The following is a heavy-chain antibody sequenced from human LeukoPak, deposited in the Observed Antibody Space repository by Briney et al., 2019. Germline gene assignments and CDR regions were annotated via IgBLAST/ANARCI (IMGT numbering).Heavy chain of an antibody. V-gene: IGHV3-23*01. CDR3: AKTYCSRGSCHSYLPYYFDS. D-gene: IGHD2-15*01. Sequence: GGSLGLSCAASGFSFSSYAMSWVRQAPGKGLEWVSTISNTTSATYYADSVKGRFTIFRDNSKNTLYLQMSNLRAEDAAVYLCAKTYCSRGSCHSYLPYYFDSWGQGILVTVSS. CDR1: GFSFSSYA. J-gene: IGHJ4*02. CDR2: ISNTTSAT.